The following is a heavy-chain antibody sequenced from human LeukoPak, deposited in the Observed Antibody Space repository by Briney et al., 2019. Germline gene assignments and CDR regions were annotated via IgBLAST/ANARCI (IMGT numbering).Heavy chain of an antibody. CDR3: ARFREERTPYSGMDV. V-gene: IGHV3-30*03. D-gene: IGHD4-11*01. CDR1: GFSFSSYG. CDR2: ISYDGSNK. J-gene: IGHJ6*02. Sequence: PGGSLRLSCAASGFSFSSYGMHWVRQGPGKGLEWVATISYDGSNKYYADSVKGRFTISRDNSKNTLYLQMNSLRAEDTGVYYCARFREERTPYSGMDVWGQGTTVTVSS.